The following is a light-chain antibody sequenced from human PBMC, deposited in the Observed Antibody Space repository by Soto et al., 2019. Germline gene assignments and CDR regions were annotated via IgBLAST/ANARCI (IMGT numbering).Light chain of an antibody. V-gene: IGKV1-39*01. CDR3: QQSFSPLWT. CDR2: AAS. Sequence: FQMTQSPSSLSASVGDRVTITCRASQSISNYLNWYQQKPGKAPKLLIYAASSMQSGVPSRFSGSGSETDFTLTISSLQPDDSATYYCQQSFSPLWTFGQGTKVEV. J-gene: IGKJ1*01. CDR1: QSISNY.